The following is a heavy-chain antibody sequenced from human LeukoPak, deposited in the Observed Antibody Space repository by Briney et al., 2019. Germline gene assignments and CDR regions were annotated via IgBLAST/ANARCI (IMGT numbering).Heavy chain of an antibody. Sequence: SETLSLTCAVYGGSFSGYYWSWIRQPPGKGLEWIGEINHSGSTNYNPSLKSRVTISVDKSKNQFSLKLSSVTAADTAVYYCAGPSITNTRYYMDVWGKGTTVTVSS. D-gene: IGHD3-10*01. CDR2: INHSGST. J-gene: IGHJ6*03. V-gene: IGHV4-34*01. CDR3: AGPSITNTRYYMDV. CDR1: GGSFSGYY.